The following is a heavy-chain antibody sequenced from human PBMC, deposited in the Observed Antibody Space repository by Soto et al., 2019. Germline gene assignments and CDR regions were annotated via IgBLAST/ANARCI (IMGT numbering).Heavy chain of an antibody. CDR3: ATGHSYYGSGNGMDV. V-gene: IGHV1-24*01. CDR2: FDPEDGET. CDR1: GYTLTELS. D-gene: IGHD3-10*01. J-gene: IGHJ6*02. Sequence: GASVKVSCKVSGYTLTELSMHWVRQAPGKGLEWMGGFDPEDGETIHAQKFQGRVTMTEDTSTDTAYMELSSLRSEDTAVYYCATGHSYYGSGNGMDVWGQGTTVTVSS.